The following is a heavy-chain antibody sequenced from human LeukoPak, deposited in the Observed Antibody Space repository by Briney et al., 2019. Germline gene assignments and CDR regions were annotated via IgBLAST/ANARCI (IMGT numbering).Heavy chain of an antibody. CDR3: ARGGSHSSGYSYYFDY. J-gene: IGHJ4*02. CDR2: INPSGGST. CDR1: GYTFTSHF. D-gene: IGHD3-22*01. V-gene: IGHV1-46*01. Sequence: ASVKVSCKASGYTFTSHFMHWVRQAPGQGLEWMGIINPSGGSTSYAQKFQGRVTMTRDMSTSTVYMELSSLRSEDTAVYYCARGGSHSSGYSYYFDYWGQGTLVTVSS.